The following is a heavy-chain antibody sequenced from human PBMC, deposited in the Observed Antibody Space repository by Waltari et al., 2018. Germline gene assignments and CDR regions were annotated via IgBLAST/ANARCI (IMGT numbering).Heavy chain of an antibody. CDR3: ARPIAAAGMECLY. D-gene: IGHD6-13*01. CDR2: INPNSGGT. Sequence: QVQLVQSGAEVKKPGASVKVSCTASGYTFTGYSMHWVRQDPGKGIEWMGWINPNSGGTNYAQKFQGRVTMTRDTSISTAYMELSRLRSDDTAVYYCARPIAAAGMECLYWGQGTLVTVSS. V-gene: IGHV1-2*02. CDR1: GYTFTGYS. J-gene: IGHJ4*02.